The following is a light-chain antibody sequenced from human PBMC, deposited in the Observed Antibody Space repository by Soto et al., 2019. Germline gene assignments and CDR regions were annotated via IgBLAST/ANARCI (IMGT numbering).Light chain of an antibody. CDR3: QQRSNWPPNT. V-gene: IGKV3-15*01. CDR2: GAS. CDR1: QSVGSN. Sequence: EIVMTQSPATLSVSPGERATLSCRASQSVGSNLAWYQQKPGQAPRLLMYGASTRATGIPARFSGSGSGAEFTLTISSLQSEDFAVYYCQQRSNWPPNTFGGGTKVEIK. J-gene: IGKJ4*01.